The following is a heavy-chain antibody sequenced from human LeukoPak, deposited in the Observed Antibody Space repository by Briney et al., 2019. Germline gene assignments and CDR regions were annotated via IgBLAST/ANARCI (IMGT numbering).Heavy chain of an antibody. D-gene: IGHD2/OR15-2a*01. V-gene: IGHV4-39*01. Sequence: PSETLSLTCTVSGGSISSRRYHWGWIRQPPGKGLEWNGSIYYSGSTYYNPSLQSRVTISVDTSKNQFSLKLNSVTAADTAVYYCASFFSYYYMDVWGKGTTVTISS. CDR2: IYYSGST. CDR3: ASFFSYYYMDV. J-gene: IGHJ6*03. CDR1: GGSISSRRYH.